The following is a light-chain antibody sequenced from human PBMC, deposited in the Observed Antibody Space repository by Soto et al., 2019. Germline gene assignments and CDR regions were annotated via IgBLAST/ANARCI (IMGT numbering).Light chain of an antibody. CDR2: GAS. J-gene: IGKJ2*01. Sequence: EIVLTQSPGTLSLSPGERATLSCRASQSISNSYLAWYQQKPGQDPRLLIHGASSRATGIPDRFSGSGSGTDFTLTISRLEPEDFAVYYCQQYGSSPYTFGQGTKLEIK. CDR1: QSISNSY. CDR3: QQYGSSPYT. V-gene: IGKV3-20*01.